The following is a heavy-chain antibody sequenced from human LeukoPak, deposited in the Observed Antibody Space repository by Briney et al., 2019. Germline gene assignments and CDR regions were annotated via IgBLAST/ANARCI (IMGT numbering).Heavy chain of an antibody. D-gene: IGHD6-13*01. CDR2: IYTSGST. CDR3: ARNLIPEQLVLNF. V-gene: IGHV4-4*07. CDR1: GGSISSYY. Sequence: NPSETLSLTCTVSGGSISSYYWSWIRQPAGKGLEWIGRIYTSGSTNYNPSLKSRVTMSVDTSKNQFSLNLKSVTPEDTAVYYCARNLIPEQLVLNFWGQGILVTVSS. J-gene: IGHJ4*02.